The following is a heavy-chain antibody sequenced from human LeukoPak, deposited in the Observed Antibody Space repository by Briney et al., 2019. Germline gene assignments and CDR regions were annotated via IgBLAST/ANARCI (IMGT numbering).Heavy chain of an antibody. Sequence: GGSLRLSCVAPGFIFSSYGMHWVRQAPGKGLEWVAYIQYDGSNKQYADSVKGRFTISRDNAKNSLYLQMNSLRAEDTAVYYCAREDHTYWGQGTLVTVSS. CDR2: IQYDGSNK. CDR3: AREDHTY. CDR1: GFIFSSYG. V-gene: IGHV3-30*02. J-gene: IGHJ4*02.